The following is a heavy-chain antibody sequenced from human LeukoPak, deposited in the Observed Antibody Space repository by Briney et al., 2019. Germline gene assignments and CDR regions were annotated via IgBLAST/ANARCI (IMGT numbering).Heavy chain of an antibody. D-gene: IGHD1-26*01. Sequence: ASVKVSCKAPGYTFTSYYIHWVRQAPGQGLEWMGIINPSGGSTSYAQKFQGRVTMTRDTSTSTVYMELSSLRSEDTAVYYCAKSGSLILGAFDIWGQGTMVTVSS. CDR1: GYTFTSYY. CDR3: AKSGSLILGAFDI. V-gene: IGHV1-46*01. J-gene: IGHJ3*02. CDR2: INPSGGST.